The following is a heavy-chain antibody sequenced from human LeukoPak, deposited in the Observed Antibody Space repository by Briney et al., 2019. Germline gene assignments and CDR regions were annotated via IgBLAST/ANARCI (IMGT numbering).Heavy chain of an antibody. CDR3: AKDTWVLHHYASDV. CDR1: GGSISSYY. J-gene: IGHJ3*01. Sequence: PSETLSLTCHVSGGSISSYYWSWIRQAAGKGLEWIGRLHTSGSTTYNPSLKSRVTISLDRSKNQFSLKLRSVTAADTAVYFCAKDTWVLHHYASDVWGQGKMVIVSS. D-gene: IGHD1-14*01. V-gene: IGHV4-4*07. CDR2: LHTSGST.